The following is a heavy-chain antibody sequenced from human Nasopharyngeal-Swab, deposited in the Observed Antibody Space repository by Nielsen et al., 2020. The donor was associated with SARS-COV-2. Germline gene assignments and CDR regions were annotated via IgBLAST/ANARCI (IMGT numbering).Heavy chain of an antibody. D-gene: IGHD6-13*01. J-gene: IGHJ4*02. Sequence: GGSLRLSCAASGFTFSSYWMSWVRQAPGKGLEWVAVISYDGSNKYYADSVKGRFTISRDNSKNTLYLQMNSLRAEDTAVYYCARTGGLAAAGLDYWGQGTLVTVSS. CDR1: GFTFSSYW. CDR2: ISYDGSNK. V-gene: IGHV3-30*03. CDR3: ARTGGLAAAGLDY.